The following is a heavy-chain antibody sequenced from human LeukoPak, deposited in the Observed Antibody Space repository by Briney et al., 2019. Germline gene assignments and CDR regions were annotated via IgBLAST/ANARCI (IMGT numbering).Heavy chain of an antibody. V-gene: IGHV4-59*01. J-gene: IGHJ4*02. D-gene: IGHD3-22*01. CDR1: GGSISSYY. CDR2: IYYSGST. CDR3: ARASGLFVNFDY. Sequence: SETLSLTCTVSGGSISSYYWSWIRQPPGKGLEWIGYIYYSGSTNYNPSLKSRVTISVDTSKNQFSLKLSSVTAADTAVYYCARASGLFVNFDYWGQGTLVTVSS.